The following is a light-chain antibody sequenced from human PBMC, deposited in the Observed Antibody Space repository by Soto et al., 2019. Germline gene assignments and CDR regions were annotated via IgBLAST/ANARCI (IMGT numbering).Light chain of an antibody. J-gene: IGLJ1*01. CDR1: SSDVGGYDY. V-gene: IGLV2-14*03. Sequence: QTVVTQPASVSGSPGQSFTISCTGTSSDVGGYDYVSWYQQRPGKAPKLLIYDVFNRPSGVSNRFSGSRSDNTASLTISGLQAEDEADYYCSSYTSSSTLVFGTGTKLTVL. CDR2: DVF. CDR3: SSYTSSSTLV.